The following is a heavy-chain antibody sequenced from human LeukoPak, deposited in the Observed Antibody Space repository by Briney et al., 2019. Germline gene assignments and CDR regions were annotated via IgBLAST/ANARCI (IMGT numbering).Heavy chain of an antibody. CDR3: ARPGGDDYGDYEGSWFDP. Sequence: GGSLRLSCAASGFTFSDYYMSWIRQAPGKGLEWVSYISSSGSTIYYADSVKGRFTISRDNAKNSLYLQMNSLRAEDTAVYYCARPGGDDYGDYEGSWFDPWGQGTLVTISS. D-gene: IGHD4-17*01. J-gene: IGHJ5*02. CDR2: ISSSGSTI. CDR1: GFTFSDYY. V-gene: IGHV3-11*01.